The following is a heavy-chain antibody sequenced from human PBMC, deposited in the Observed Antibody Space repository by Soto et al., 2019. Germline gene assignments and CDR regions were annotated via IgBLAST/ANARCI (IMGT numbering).Heavy chain of an antibody. Sequence: PGGSLRLSCAASGFTVSRKYMSWVRQAPGKGLEWVSVIYSGGSTYYADTVKGRFTISRDNSKNTPYLQMNSLRAEDTALYYCASYDCSGGSCYLGPQFAYWGQGTLVTVSS. CDR2: IYSGGST. CDR1: GFTVSRKY. V-gene: IGHV3-66*01. J-gene: IGHJ4*02. CDR3: ASYDCSGGSCYLGPQFAY. D-gene: IGHD2-15*01.